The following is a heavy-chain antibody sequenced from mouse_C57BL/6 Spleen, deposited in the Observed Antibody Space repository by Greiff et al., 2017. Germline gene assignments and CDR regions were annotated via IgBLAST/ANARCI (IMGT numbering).Heavy chain of an antibody. CDR2: ISDGSSYI. CDR1: GFTFSSYA. CDR3: SREGNWDGGFAY. V-gene: IGHV5-4*01. D-gene: IGHD4-1*02. J-gene: IGHJ3*01. Sequence: EVKLVESGGGLVKPGGSLKLSCAASGFTFSSYAMSWVRQTPEKRLEWVANISDGSSYIYYPDNVKGRFTISRDNAKNNLYLQMSQLKSEDTAMXKCSREGNWDGGFAYWGQGTMLTVSA.